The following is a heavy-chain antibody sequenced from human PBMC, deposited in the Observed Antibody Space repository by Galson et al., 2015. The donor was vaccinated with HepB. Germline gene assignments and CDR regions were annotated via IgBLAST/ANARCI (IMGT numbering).Heavy chain of an antibody. Sequence: SLRLSCAASGFTFSSYSMNWVRQAPGKGLEWVSSISSTSGHIYYADSVKGRFTISRDNAKNSLYLQMSSLRVEDTAVCYCAREDSYRGNPWGDHWGQGTLVTVSS. J-gene: IGHJ4*02. CDR2: ISSTSGHI. D-gene: IGHD4-23*01. V-gene: IGHV3-21*01. CDR1: GFTFSSYS. CDR3: AREDSYRGNPWGDH.